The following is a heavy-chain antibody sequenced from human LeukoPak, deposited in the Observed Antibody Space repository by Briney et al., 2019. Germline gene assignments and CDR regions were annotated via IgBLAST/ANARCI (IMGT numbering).Heavy chain of an antibody. J-gene: IGHJ4*02. V-gene: IGHV1-69*04. CDR1: GGTFSSYA. CDR3: ARDGPFYYDSSGYFYY. D-gene: IGHD3-22*01. CDR2: IIPILGIA. Sequence: ASVKVSCKASGGTFSSYAISWVRQAPGQGLEWMGRIIPILGIANYAQKFQGRVTITADKSTSTAYMELSSLRSEDTAVYYCARDGPFYYDSSGYFYYWGQGTLVTVSS.